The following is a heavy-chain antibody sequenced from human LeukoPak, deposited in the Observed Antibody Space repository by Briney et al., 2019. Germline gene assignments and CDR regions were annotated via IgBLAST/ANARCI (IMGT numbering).Heavy chain of an antibody. CDR1: GFTFSSYS. J-gene: IGHJ4*02. Sequence: PGGSLRLSXAASGFTFSSYSMNWVRQAPGKGLEWVSSISSSSSYIYYADSVKGRFTISRDNAKNSLYLQMNSLRAEDTAVYYCARDPGDSSGYYLYYYFDYWGQGTLVTVSS. CDR3: ARDPGDSSGYYLYYYFDY. CDR2: ISSSSSYI. V-gene: IGHV3-21*01. D-gene: IGHD3-22*01.